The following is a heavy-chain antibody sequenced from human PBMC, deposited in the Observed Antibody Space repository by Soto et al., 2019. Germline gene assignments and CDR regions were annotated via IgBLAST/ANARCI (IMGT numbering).Heavy chain of an antibody. V-gene: IGHV1-18*01. D-gene: IGHD1-26*01. CDR3: ARVLLQWELSALDI. Sequence: ASVKVSCKASNYTFTSYGFSWVRQAPGQGLEWMGWISAYNGNTSYAQNLQGRVTMTTDTSTSTASMELRSLRSDDTAVYYCARVLLQWELSALDIWGQGTMVTVSS. J-gene: IGHJ3*02. CDR2: ISAYNGNT. CDR1: NYTFTSYG.